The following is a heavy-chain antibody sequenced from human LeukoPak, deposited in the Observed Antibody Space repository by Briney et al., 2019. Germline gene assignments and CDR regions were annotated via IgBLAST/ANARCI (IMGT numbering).Heavy chain of an antibody. CDR1: GGSISSSSYY. CDR3: EAGSGTRFDY. D-gene: IGHD3-10*01. J-gene: IGHJ4*02. CDR2: MYYSGNT. Sequence: SETLSLTCTVSGGSISSSSYYWVWVRQPPGKGLEWIGSMYYSGNTYHNPSLKSRVTISIDTSKNQFSLKLNSVTAADTAVYYCEAGSGTRFDYWAREPWSPSPQ. V-gene: IGHV4-39*07.